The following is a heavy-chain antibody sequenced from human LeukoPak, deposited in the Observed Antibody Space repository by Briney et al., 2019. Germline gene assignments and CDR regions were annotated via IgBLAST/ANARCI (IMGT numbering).Heavy chain of an antibody. D-gene: IGHD3-3*01. CDR3: ARDFDFWSGYHDAFDI. CDR1: GYTFTSYA. J-gene: IGHJ3*02. CDR2: INAGNGNT. Sequence: ASVKVSCKASGYTFTSYAMHWVRQAPGLRLESMGWINAGNGNTKYSQKFQGRVTITRDTSASTAYMELSSLRSEDTAVYYCARDFDFWSGYHDAFDIWGQGTMVTVSS. V-gene: IGHV1-3*01.